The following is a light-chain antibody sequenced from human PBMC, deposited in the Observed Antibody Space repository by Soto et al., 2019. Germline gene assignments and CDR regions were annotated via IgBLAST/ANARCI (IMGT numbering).Light chain of an antibody. J-gene: IGKJ4*01. Sequence: DIVMTQSPDSLAVSLGDRATINCKSSQSVFYSSNNLNYVAWYQQKPGQPPKLLIYWASVRESGVPDRFSGSGSGTEFTLTISSLQAEDVAVYFCQQYYTTPLTFGGGTKVEIK. CDR2: WAS. V-gene: IGKV4-1*01. CDR3: QQYYTTPLT. CDR1: QSVFYSSNNLNY.